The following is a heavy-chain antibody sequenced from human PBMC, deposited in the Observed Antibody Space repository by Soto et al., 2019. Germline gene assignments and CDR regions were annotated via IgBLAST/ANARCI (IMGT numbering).Heavy chain of an antibody. D-gene: IGHD6-6*01. V-gene: IGHV4-30-4*01. Sequence: SETLSLTCTVSGGSISSGDYYWSWIRQPPGKGLEWIGYIYYSGSTYYNPSLKSRVTISVDTSKNQFSLKLSSVTAADTAVYYCAGFNIAARSGYYYYGMDVWGQGTTVTVSS. J-gene: IGHJ6*02. CDR2: IYYSGST. CDR1: GGSISSGDYY. CDR3: AGFNIAARSGYYYYGMDV.